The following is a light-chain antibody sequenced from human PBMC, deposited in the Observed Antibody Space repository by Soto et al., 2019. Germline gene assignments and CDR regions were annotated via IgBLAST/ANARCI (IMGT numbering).Light chain of an antibody. V-gene: IGKV3-11*01. CDR1: QSVSSY. Sequence: EIVLTQSPATLSLSPGERATLSCRASQSVSSYLAWYQQKPGQAPRLLIYDASNRATGIPARFSGSGSGTDFTLTISSLEPEDFAVYYCQQRSNWPPLVHFGQGTKLEIK. CDR3: QQRSNWPPLVH. CDR2: DAS. J-gene: IGKJ2*01.